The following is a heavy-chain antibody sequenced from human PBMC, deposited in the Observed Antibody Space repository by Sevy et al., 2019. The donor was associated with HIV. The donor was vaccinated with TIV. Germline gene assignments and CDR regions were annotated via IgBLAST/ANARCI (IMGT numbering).Heavy chain of an antibody. CDR2: ISYDGSKK. J-gene: IGHJ6*02. CDR1: GVTFSSYG. D-gene: IGHD3-3*01. CDR3: AHSSGLYGYYYGMDV. Sequence: GGSLRLSCAASGVTFSSYGIHWVRQAPGKGLEWVAVISYDGSKKNHAESMKGRFTISRDNSKNTLYLEMSSLRLEDKAVYYCAHSSGLYGYYYGMDVWGQGTTVTVSS. V-gene: IGHV3-30*03.